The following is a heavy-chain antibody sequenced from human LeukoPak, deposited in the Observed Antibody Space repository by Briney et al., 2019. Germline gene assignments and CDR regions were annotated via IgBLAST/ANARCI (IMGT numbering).Heavy chain of an antibody. D-gene: IGHD6-13*01. J-gene: IGHJ4*02. CDR3: ARDGELGYSSSWGDY. CDR2: ISSSSSTI. CDR1: GFTFSSYS. Sequence: PGGSLRLSCAASGFTFSSYSMNWVRQAPGKGLEWVSYISSSSSTIYYADSVKGRFTISRDNAKNSLYLQMNSLRAEDTAVYYCARDGELGYSSSWGDYWGQGTLVTVSS. V-gene: IGHV3-48*01.